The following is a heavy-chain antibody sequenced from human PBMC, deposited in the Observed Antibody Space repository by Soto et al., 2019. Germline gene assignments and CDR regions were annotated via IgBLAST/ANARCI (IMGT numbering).Heavy chain of an antibody. CDR1: GYSTNSGYY. Sequence: SETLSLTCAVSGYSTNSGYYWGWIRQPPGKGLEWIGSVFHSGTTYSNPSLKTRLTISVDTSKNEISLDLNAVTAADTAVYYCVRDFGDLQDFWSGPDQWGQGVPVTVSS. J-gene: IGHJ5*02. CDR3: VRDFGDLQDFWSGPDQ. D-gene: IGHD3-3*01. V-gene: IGHV4-38-2*02. CDR2: VFHSGTT.